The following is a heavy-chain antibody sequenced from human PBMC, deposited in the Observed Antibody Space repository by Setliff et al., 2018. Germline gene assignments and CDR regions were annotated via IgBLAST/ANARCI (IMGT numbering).Heavy chain of an antibody. CDR1: GFTFSSYA. CDR2: ISGSAQTT. J-gene: IGHJ5*02. V-gene: IGHV3-23*01. CDR3: ARGPGSGNSYWFDH. D-gene: IGHD3-10*01. Sequence: GGSLRLSCAASGFTFSSYAITWVRQAPGKGLEWVSMISGSAQTTYYADSVKGRFTVSRDNAKNSLYLQMNSLRVEDTAVYYCARGPGSGNSYWFDHWGQGTLVTVSS.